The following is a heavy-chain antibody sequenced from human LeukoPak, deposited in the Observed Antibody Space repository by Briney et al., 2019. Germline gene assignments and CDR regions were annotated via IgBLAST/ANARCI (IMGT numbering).Heavy chain of an antibody. V-gene: IGHV3-15*01. CDR2: IKSKTDGGTT. J-gene: IGHJ4*02. D-gene: IGHD6-19*01. CDR1: GFTFSSA. CDR3: TIETVAGLFD. Sequence: HPGGSLRLSCAASGFTFSSAMTWVRQAPGKGLEWVGRIKSKTDGGTTDYAAPVKGRFTISRDDSKNTLYLQMNSLKTEDTAVYYCTIETVAGLFDWGQGTLVTVSS.